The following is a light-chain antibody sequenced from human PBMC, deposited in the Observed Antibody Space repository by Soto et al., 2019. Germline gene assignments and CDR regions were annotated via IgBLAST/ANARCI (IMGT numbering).Light chain of an antibody. CDR2: EVS. V-gene: IGLV2-23*02. CDR3: CSYAGGTTLKL. J-gene: IGLJ2*01. Sequence: QSALTQPASVSGSPGQSITVSCTGTTSDVGSYNLVSWYQQYPGKAPKLIIYEVSKRPSGVSNRFSGSKSGNTASLTISGLQAEDEADYYCCSYAGGTTLKLFGGGTKLTVL. CDR1: TSDVGSYNL.